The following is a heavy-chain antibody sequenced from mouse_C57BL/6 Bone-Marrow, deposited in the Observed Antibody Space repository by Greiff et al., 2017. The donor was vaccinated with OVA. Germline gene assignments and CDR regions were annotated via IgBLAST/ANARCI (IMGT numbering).Heavy chain of an antibody. V-gene: IGHV5-6*01. J-gene: IGHJ2*01. CDR2: ISSGGSYT. CDR3: ARGYWGY. D-gene: IGHD1-2*01. Sequence: EVKVVESGGDLVKPGGSLKLSCAASGFTFSSYGMSWVRQTPDKRLEWVATISSGGSYTYYPDSVKGRFTISRDNAKNTLYLQMSSLKSEDTAMYYCARGYWGYWGQGTTLTVSS. CDR1: GFTFSSYG.